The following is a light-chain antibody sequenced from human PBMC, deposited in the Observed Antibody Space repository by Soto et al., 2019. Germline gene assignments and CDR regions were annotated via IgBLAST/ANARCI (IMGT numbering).Light chain of an antibody. CDR3: QQRDNWPWT. CDR2: DAS. Sequence: ETVLTQSPATLSLSPGERATLSCRASQSVRSNLAWYQHKPGQAPRLLIYDASNRATGIPGRFSGSGSGTDFTLTITNLEPEDFAVYYCQQRDNWPWTFGQGAKVEIK. CDR1: QSVRSN. J-gene: IGKJ1*01. V-gene: IGKV3-11*01.